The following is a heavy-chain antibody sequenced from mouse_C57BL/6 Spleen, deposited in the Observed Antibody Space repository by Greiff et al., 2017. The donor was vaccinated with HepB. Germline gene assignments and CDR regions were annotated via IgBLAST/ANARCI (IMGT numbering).Heavy chain of an antibody. D-gene: IGHD1-1*01. Sequence: QVQLQQSGPGLVQPSQRLSITCTVSGFSLTSYGVHWVRQPPGKGLEWLGVIWSGGSTDYNAAFISRLSISKDNSKSQVFFKMNSLQADDTAIYYCAKNPYYYGSSYDYAMDYWGQGTSVTVSS. CDR2: IWSGGST. J-gene: IGHJ4*01. CDR3: AKNPYYYGSSYDYAMDY. CDR1: GFSLTSYG. V-gene: IGHV2-4*01.